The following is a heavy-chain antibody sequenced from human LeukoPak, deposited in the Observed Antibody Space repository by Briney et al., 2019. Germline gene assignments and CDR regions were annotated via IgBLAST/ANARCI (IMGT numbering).Heavy chain of an antibody. CDR3: ASSPDDYGDYAAGNWFDP. D-gene: IGHD4-17*01. CDR2: IYYNENT. J-gene: IGHJ5*02. Sequence: SETLSLTCTVSGGSISGSDYYWGWIRQPPGKGLEWIGSIYYNENTFNNPSLQSRVTISVDTSKNQFSLKLSSVTAADTAVYYCASSPDDYGDYAAGNWFDPWGQGTLVTVSS. V-gene: IGHV4-39*01. CDR1: GGSISGSDYY.